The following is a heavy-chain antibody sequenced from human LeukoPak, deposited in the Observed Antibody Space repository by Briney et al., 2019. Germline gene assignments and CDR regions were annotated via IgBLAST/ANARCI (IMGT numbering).Heavy chain of an antibody. CDR2: IYSSGST. Sequence: SETLSLTCTVSGGSISSYYWSWIRQPPGKGLEWIGYIYSSGSTNYNPSLKSRVTMSVDTPKNQFSLKMSSVTAADTAVYYCARNYDSSGYTTFAYWGQGTLVTVSS. CDR1: GGSISSYY. D-gene: IGHD3-22*01. CDR3: ARNYDSSGYTTFAY. V-gene: IGHV4-59*01. J-gene: IGHJ4*02.